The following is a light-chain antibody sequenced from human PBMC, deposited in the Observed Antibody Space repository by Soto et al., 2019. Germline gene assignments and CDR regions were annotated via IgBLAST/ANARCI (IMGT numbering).Light chain of an antibody. Sequence: EIVLTQSPATLSVSPWERATLSCRASQSVGTNLAWYQQKPGQAPRLLIYGASNRATGIPDRFSGSGSGTDFTLTISRLEPEDFAVYYCQQYGSSPPFTFGPGTKVDIK. V-gene: IGKV3-20*01. CDR1: QSVGTN. CDR2: GAS. J-gene: IGKJ3*01. CDR3: QQYGSSPPFT.